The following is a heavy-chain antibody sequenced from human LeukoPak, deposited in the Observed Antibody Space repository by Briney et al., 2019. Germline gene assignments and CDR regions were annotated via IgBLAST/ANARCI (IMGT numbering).Heavy chain of an antibody. D-gene: IGHD3-22*01. J-gene: IGHJ4*02. CDR2: MNPNSGNT. V-gene: IGHV1-8*01. CDR3: ARRGPYYDSSGYYYEQFDY. Sequence: ASVKVSCKASGYTFTSYDINWVRQATGQGLEWMGWMNPNSGNTGYAQKFQGRVTMTRNTSISTAYMELRSLRSDDTAVYYCARRGPYYDSSGYYYEQFDYWGQGTLVTVSS. CDR1: GYTFTSYD.